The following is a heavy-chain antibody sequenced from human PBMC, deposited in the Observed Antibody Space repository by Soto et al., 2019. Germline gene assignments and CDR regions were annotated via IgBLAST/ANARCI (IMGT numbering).Heavy chain of an antibody. J-gene: IGHJ3*02. V-gene: IGHV1-8*01. D-gene: IGHD6-13*01. CDR2: MNPNSGNT. CDR3: ARAGRSSSWLRKTSNHAFDI. Sequence: ASVKVSCKASGYTFTSYDINWVRQATGQGLEWMGWMNPNSGNTGYAQKFQGRVTMTRNASISTAYMELSSLRSEDTAVYYCARAGRSSSWLRKTSNHAFDIWGQGTMVTVSS. CDR1: GYTFTSYD.